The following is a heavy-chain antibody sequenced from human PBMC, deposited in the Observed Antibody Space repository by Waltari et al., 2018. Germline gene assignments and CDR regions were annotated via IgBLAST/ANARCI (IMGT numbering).Heavy chain of an antibody. J-gene: IGHJ4*02. D-gene: IGHD6-13*01. CDR2: ISYDGSNK. V-gene: IGHV3-30-3*01. CDR1: GFTFRSYA. CDR3: ARENYLEKSGSSSWYRYFDY. Sequence: QVQLVESGGGVVQPGRSLRLSCAASGFTFRSYAIHWVRQAPGKGLEWVAVISYDGSNKYYADSVKGRFTISRDNSKNTLYLQMNSLRAEDTAVYYCARENYLEKSGSSSWYRYFDYWGQGTLVTVSS.